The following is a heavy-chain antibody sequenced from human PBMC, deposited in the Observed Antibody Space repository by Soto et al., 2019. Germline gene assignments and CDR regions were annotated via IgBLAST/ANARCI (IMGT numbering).Heavy chain of an antibody. CDR3: TRAYYDFWSGYYVYYYYGMDV. J-gene: IGHJ6*02. CDR2: IRSKAYGGTT. CDR1: GFTFGDYA. V-gene: IGHV3-49*04. Sequence: EVQLVESGGGLVQPGRSLRLSCTASGFTFGDYAMSWVRQAPGKGLEWVGFIRSKAYGGTTEYAASVKGRFTISRDDSKSIAYLQMNSLKTEDTAVYYCTRAYYDFWSGYYVYYYYGMDVWGQGTTVTVSS. D-gene: IGHD3-3*01.